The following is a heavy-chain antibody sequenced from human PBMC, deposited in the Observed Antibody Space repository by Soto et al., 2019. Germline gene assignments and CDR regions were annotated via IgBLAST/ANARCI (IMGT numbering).Heavy chain of an antibody. J-gene: IGHJ4*02. CDR1: GYTLTELS. CDR2: FDPEDGET. CDR3: ATGRTMIGSFDY. V-gene: IGHV1-24*01. Sequence: ASVKVSCKVSGYTLTELSMHCVRQAPGKGLEWMGGFDPEDGETIYAQKFQGRVTMTEDTSTDTAYMELSSLRSEDTAVYYCATGRTMIGSFDYWGQGTLVTVSS. D-gene: IGHD3-10*02.